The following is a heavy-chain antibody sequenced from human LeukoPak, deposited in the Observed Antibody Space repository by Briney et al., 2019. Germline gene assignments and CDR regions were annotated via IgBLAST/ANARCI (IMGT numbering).Heavy chain of an antibody. CDR1: GFTFSSYA. J-gene: IGHJ4*02. D-gene: IGHD2-2*01. Sequence: GGSLRLSCAASGFTFSSYAMSWVRQAPGKGLEWVSAISGSGGSTYYADSVKGRFTISRDNSKNTLCLQMNSLRAEDTAVYYCATDCSSTSCFDYWGQGTLVTVSS. CDR2: ISGSGGST. V-gene: IGHV3-23*01. CDR3: ATDCSSTSCFDY.